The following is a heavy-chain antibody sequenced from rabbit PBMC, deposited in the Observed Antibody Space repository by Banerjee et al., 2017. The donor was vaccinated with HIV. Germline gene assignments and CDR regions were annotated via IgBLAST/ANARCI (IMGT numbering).Heavy chain of an antibody. D-gene: IGHD6-1*01. CDR1: GLDFSSYS. CDR3: ARGVSAGYGGYGYVPYYFYL. Sequence: QEQLVESGGDLVKPEGSLTLTCTASGLDFSSYSMNWVRQAPGKGLEWIGYIDPIFGSTYYASWVNGRFTISRHNAQNTLYLQLTSLTVADTATYFCARGVSAGYGGYGYVPYYFYLWGPGTLVTVS. V-gene: IGHV1S47*01. CDR2: IDPIFGST. J-gene: IGHJ4*01.